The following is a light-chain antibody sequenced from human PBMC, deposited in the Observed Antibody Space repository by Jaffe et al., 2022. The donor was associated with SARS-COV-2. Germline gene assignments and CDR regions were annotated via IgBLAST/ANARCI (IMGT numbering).Light chain of an antibody. V-gene: IGKV3-20*01. J-gene: IGKJ1*01. Sequence: EIVLTQSPGTLSLSPGERATLSCRASQSVGSNYLVWFQQKPGQAPRLLIYGTSRRATGIPDRFSGSGSGTDFTLTISRLEPEDFAVYYCHQFDTSPRTFGQGTKVEIK. CDR3: HQFDTSPRT. CDR1: QSVGSNY. CDR2: GTS.